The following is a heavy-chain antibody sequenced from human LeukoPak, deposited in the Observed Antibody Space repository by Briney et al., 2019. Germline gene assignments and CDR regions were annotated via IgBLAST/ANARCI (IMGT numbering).Heavy chain of an antibody. V-gene: IGHV3-21*04. Sequence: GGSLRLSCAASGFTFSSYSMNWVRQAPGKGLEWVSSISCSSSYIYYADSVKGRFTISRDNAKNSLYLQMNSLRAEDTALYYWSRLMAGACDIWGQGTMVTVPS. CDR1: GFTFSSYS. CDR3: SRLMAGACDI. CDR2: ISCSSSYI. D-gene: IGHD3-10*01. J-gene: IGHJ3*02.